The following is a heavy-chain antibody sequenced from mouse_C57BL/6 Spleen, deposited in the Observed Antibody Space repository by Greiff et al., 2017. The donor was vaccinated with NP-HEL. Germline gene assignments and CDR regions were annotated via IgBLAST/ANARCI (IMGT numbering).Heavy chain of an antibody. J-gene: IGHJ4*01. CDR3: ARLPPSTTVVARGAMDY. D-gene: IGHD1-1*01. CDR2: IDPSDSYT. V-gene: IGHV1-69*01. CDR1: GYTFTSYW. Sequence: VQLQQSGAELVMPGASVKLSCKASGYTFTSYWMHWVKQRPGQGLEWIGEIDPSDSYTNYNQKFKGKSTLTVDKSSSTAYMQLSSLTSEDSAVYYCARLPPSTTVVARGAMDYWGQGTSVTVSS.